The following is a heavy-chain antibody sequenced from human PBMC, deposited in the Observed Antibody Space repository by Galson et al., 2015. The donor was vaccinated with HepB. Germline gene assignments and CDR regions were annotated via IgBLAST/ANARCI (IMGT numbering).Heavy chain of an antibody. Sequence: SLRLSCAASGFTVSSNYMSWVRQAPGKGLEWVSVIYSGGSTYYADSVKGRFTISRDNSKNTLYLQMNSLRAEDTAVYYCAREGQWLAQYYFDYWGQGTLVTVSS. CDR2: IYSGGST. CDR3: AREGQWLAQYYFDY. CDR1: GFTVSSNY. D-gene: IGHD6-19*01. J-gene: IGHJ4*02. V-gene: IGHV3-66*01.